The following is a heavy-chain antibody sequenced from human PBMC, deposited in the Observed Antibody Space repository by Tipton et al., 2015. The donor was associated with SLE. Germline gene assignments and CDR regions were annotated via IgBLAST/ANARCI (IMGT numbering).Heavy chain of an antibody. D-gene: IGHD5-12*01. Sequence: SLRLSCAASGFSFSSYYMNWVRQVPGKGLVWVSRIESDGRSTAYADSVKGRFTISRDNSKNTLYLQMNSLRTEDTALYYCAKLESGYDSHQTFDIWGQGTMVTVSS. CDR2: IESDGRST. J-gene: IGHJ3*02. V-gene: IGHV3-74*01. CDR3: AKLESGYDSHQTFDI. CDR1: GFSFSSYY.